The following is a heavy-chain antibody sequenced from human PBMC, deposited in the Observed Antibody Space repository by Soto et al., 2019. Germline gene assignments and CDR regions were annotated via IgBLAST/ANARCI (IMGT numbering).Heavy chain of an antibody. V-gene: IGHV4-39*01. CDR1: GGSISSSSYY. J-gene: IGHJ4*02. Sequence: SETLSLTCTVSGGSISSSSYYWGWIRQPPGKGLEWIGTIYYSGSTYYNPSLKSRVTISVDTSKNQFSLKLSSVTAADTAVYYCARYSSSSAGYFDYWGQGTLVTVSS. CDR3: ARYSSSSAGYFDY. D-gene: IGHD6-6*01. CDR2: IYYSGST.